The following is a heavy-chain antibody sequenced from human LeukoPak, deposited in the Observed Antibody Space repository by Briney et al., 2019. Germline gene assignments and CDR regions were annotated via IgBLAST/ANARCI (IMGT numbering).Heavy chain of an antibody. CDR1: GFSLGTRGVG. CDR2: IYWDDDK. CDR3: ARTLVDYVWGSYRYTGFDY. Sequence: SGPTLVKPPQTLTLTCTFSGFSLGTRGVGVGWIRQPPGKALEWLSLIYWDDDKPYSPSLKSRLTITNDTSKNQVVLTMTNTDPVDTATYYCARTLVDYVWGSYRYTGFDYWGQGTLVTVSS. J-gene: IGHJ4*02. V-gene: IGHV2-5*02. D-gene: IGHD3-16*02.